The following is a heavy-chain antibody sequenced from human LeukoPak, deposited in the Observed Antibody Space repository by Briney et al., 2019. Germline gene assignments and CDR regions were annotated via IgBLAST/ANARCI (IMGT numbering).Heavy chain of an antibody. CDR3: ARDQLVYSYGYGYFDY. Sequence: PGGSLRLSCAASGFTFSSYAMHWVRQAPGKGLEWVAVISYDGSNKYYADSVKGRFTISRDNSKNTLYLQMNSLRAEDTAVYYCARDQLVYSYGYGYFDYWGQGTLVTVSS. D-gene: IGHD5-18*01. J-gene: IGHJ4*02. CDR1: GFTFSSYA. CDR2: ISYDGSNK. V-gene: IGHV3-30-3*01.